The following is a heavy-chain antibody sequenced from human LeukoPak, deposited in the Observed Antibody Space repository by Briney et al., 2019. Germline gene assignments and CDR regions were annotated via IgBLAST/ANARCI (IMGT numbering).Heavy chain of an antibody. D-gene: IGHD5-18*01. J-gene: IGHJ5*02. CDR3: XXXXXXTYGYGAGWFDP. CDR2: VYYSGSI. Sequence: SETLSLTCTVSGGSISSGGYFWAWIRQPPGKGLEWLGSVYYSGSIYYNPSLKSRVTMLVDMSKNQFSLKLSSVTAAHTAMYXXXXXXXXTYGYGAGWFDPWGQGTLVIVSS. CDR1: GGSISSGGYF. V-gene: IGHV4-39*07.